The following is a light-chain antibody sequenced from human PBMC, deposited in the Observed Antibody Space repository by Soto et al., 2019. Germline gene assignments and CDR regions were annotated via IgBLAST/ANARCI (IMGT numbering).Light chain of an antibody. V-gene: IGKV3-11*01. J-gene: IGKJ3*01. CDR2: DAS. CDR3: QHRSNWLGT. Sequence: EIVLTQSPATLSLSPGERATLSCRASQSVGSFLAWYQQKSGQTPRLLIYDASNRAPGIPARFGGSGSWTDFTITISSLEPEDFAVYYCQHRSNWLGTFGPGTKVDI. CDR1: QSVGSF.